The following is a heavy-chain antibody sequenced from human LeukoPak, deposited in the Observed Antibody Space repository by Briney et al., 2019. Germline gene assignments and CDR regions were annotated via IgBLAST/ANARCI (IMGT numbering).Heavy chain of an antibody. D-gene: IGHD3-10*01. J-gene: IGHJ4*02. CDR1: GFTLISYR. V-gene: IGHV3-21*01. Sequence: PGGSLRLSCAASGFTLISYRMNWVRQAPWKGLEWVSSISSSSSYIYYADSVKGRFTITRDNAKNSLYLQMSSLRAEDTAVYYCAVVWFGELSPFDYWGQGTLVTVSS. CDR3: AVVWFGELSPFDY. CDR2: ISSSSSYI.